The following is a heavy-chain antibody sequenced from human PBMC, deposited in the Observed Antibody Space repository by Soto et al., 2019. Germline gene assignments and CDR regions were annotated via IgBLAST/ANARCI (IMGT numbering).Heavy chain of an antibody. Sequence: QVQLQQWGAGLLKPSETLSLTCAVYGGSFSGYYWSWIRQPPGKGLEWIGEINHSGSTNYNPSLKSRVTISVDTSKNQFSLKLSSVXXADTAVYYCARGLSAIVFWGQGTLVTVSS. CDR1: GGSFSGYY. J-gene: IGHJ4*02. D-gene: IGHD1-26*01. CDR3: ARGLSAIVF. V-gene: IGHV4-34*01. CDR2: INHSGST.